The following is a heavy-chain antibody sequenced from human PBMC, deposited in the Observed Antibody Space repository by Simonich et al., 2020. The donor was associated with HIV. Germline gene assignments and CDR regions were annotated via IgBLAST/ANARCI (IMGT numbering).Heavy chain of an antibody. Sequence: QVQLVQSGAEVKKPGSSVKVSCKASGGTFSSFAVSWVRQAPGLGLEWVGGNSPIFGTANYAQMFQGRVTITADESTSTAYMELSSLRSEDTGIYYCARKGGGRGVYYFDYWGQGTLVTVSS. CDR2: NSPIFGTA. CDR3: ARKGGGRGVYYFDY. D-gene: IGHD3-10*01. J-gene: IGHJ4*02. CDR1: GGTFSSFA. V-gene: IGHV1-69*13.